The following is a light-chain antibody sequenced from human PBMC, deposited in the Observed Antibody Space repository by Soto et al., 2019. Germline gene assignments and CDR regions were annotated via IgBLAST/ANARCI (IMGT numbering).Light chain of an antibody. CDR2: EVS. CDR1: SSDVGAYNY. J-gene: IGLJ1*01. Sequence: QSVLTQPPSASGSPGQSVTISCTGTSSDVGAYNYVSWYQQHPGKAPKVMIYEVSKRPSGVPDRFSGSKSGNTASLPVSGLQAEDEAEYYCSSYAGTNRVFGTGTKVTVL. V-gene: IGLV2-8*01. CDR3: SSYAGTNRV.